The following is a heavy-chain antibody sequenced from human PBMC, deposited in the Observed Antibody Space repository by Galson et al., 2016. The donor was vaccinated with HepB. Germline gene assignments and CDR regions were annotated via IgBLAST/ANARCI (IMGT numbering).Heavy chain of an antibody. V-gene: IGHV3-53*01. D-gene: IGHD1-20*01. CDR2: IYSGGST. J-gene: IGHJ4*02. Sequence: SWVRQAPGKGLEWVSLIYSGGSTYYADSVKGRFTISRDNSKNTLYLQMNSLRAEDTAVYYCASMTGTTPGGYWGQGTLVTVSS. CDR3: ASMTGTTPGGY.